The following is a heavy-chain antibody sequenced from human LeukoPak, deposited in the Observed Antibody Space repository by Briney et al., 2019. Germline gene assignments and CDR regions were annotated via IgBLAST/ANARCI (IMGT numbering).Heavy chain of an antibody. D-gene: IGHD3-3*01. CDR3: TTPHYDFWSGYYTDY. Sequence: GGSLRLSCAASGFTFSNAWMSWVRQAPGKGLEWVGRIKSKTDGGTTDYAAPVKGRFTISRDDSKNTLYLQMNSLKTEDTAVYYCTTPHYDFWSGYYTDYWGQGTLVTVSS. CDR2: IKSKTDGGTT. CDR1: GFTFSNAW. J-gene: IGHJ4*02. V-gene: IGHV3-15*01.